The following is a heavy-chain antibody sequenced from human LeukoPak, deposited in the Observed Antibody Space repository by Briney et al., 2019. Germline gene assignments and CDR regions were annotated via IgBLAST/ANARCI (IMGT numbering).Heavy chain of an antibody. Sequence: GASVKVSCKASGGTSSSYAISWVRQAPGQGLEWMGGIIPIFGTANYAQKFQGRVTITADESTSTAYMELSSLRSEDTAVYYCARGLHCSSTSCYTAFDIWGQGTMVTVSS. CDR1: GGTSSSYA. J-gene: IGHJ3*02. D-gene: IGHD2-2*02. V-gene: IGHV1-69*13. CDR2: IIPIFGTA. CDR3: ARGLHCSSTSCYTAFDI.